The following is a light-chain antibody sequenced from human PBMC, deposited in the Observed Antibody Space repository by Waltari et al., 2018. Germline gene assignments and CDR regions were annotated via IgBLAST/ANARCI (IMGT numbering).Light chain of an antibody. CDR3: QQHGTSPFT. Sequence: EIVLTQSLGTLSLSPGERATLSCRASQSVSSSYLAWYQQKPGQAPRLLIYGASSRATGIPDRISGSGSGTDFTLTLSSLEPEDFAVYYCQQHGTSPFTFGQGTKVEIK. V-gene: IGKV3-20*01. CDR1: QSVSSSY. J-gene: IGKJ2*01. CDR2: GAS.